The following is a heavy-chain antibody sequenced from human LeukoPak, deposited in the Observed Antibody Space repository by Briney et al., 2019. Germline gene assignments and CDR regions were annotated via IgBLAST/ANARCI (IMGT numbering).Heavy chain of an antibody. J-gene: IGHJ4*02. V-gene: IGHV3-33*01. Sequence: GGSLRLSCAASGFTFSSYGMHWVRQAPGKGLEWVAVIWYDGSNKYYADSVKGRFTISRDNSKNTLYLQMNSLRAEDTAVYYCARDRAPCSSSSYDYWGQGTLVTVSS. CDR3: ARDRAPCSSSSYDY. D-gene: IGHD6-6*01. CDR2: IWYDGSNK. CDR1: GFTFSSYG.